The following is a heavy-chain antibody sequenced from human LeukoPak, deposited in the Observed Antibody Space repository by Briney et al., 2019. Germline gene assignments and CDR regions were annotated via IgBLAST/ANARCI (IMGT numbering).Heavy chain of an antibody. D-gene: IGHD3-9*01. CDR1: GGSFSGYY. Sequence: PSETLPLTCAVCGGSFSGYYWSWIRQPPGKGLEWIGEINHSGSTNYNPSLKSRVTISVDTSKNQFSLKLSSVTAADTAVYYCAREAYYDILTGYYPRYDYWGQGTLVTVSS. J-gene: IGHJ4*02. CDR3: AREAYYDILTGYYPRYDY. V-gene: IGHV4-34*01. CDR2: INHSGST.